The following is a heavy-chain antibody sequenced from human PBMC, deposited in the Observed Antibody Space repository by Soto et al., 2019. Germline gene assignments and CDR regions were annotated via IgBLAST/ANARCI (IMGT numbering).Heavy chain of an antibody. CDR3: XKEDLLRGYSGYGHFDY. J-gene: IGHJ4*02. D-gene: IGHD5-12*01. CDR2: ISWNSGSI. CDR1: GFTFDYFA. V-gene: IGHV3-9*01. Sequence: GVSLRLSCAASGFTFDYFAMHWVRQAPGKALEWVSGISWNSGSIGYADSVRGRFTISRDNAKNSLYLQMSSLRAEDTAFYYCXKEDLLRGYSGYGHFDYWGLGTLVTVSS.